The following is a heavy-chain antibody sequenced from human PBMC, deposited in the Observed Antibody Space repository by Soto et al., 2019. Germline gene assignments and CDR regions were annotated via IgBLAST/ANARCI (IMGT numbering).Heavy chain of an antibody. J-gene: IGHJ4*02. D-gene: IGHD4-17*01. CDR3: ARGDYGDYHDY. CDR2: IYYSGST. Sequence: SETLSLTCTFSGGSISSYYWSWIRQPPGKGLEWIGYIYYSGSTNYNPSLKSRVTISVDTSKNQFSLKLSSVTAADTAVYYCARGDYGDYHDYWGQGTLVTVSS. CDR1: GGSISSYY. V-gene: IGHV4-59*01.